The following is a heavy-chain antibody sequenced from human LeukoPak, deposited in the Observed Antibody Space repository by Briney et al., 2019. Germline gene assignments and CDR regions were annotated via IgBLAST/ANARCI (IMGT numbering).Heavy chain of an antibody. CDR1: GFTFTDAW. J-gene: IGHJ4*02. CDR2: IKARREGETT. CDR3: TTDTEADF. Sequence: KAGGSLRLSCTVSGFTFTDAWMNWIRQAPEKGLEWVGRIKARREGETTAYSAPVRGRFTILRDDSRNTVYLQMNSLKIEDTGVYYCTTDTEADFWGQGTLVTVSS. V-gene: IGHV3-15*01.